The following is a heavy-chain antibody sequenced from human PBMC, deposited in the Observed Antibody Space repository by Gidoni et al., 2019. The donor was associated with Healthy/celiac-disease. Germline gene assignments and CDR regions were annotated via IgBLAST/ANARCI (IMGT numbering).Heavy chain of an antibody. CDR3: AREFWSGYYSYYYYGMDV. J-gene: IGHJ6*02. Sequence: LSCAASGFTFSSYAMHWVRQAPGKGLEWVAVISYDGSNKYYADSVKGRFTISRDNSKNTLYLQMNSLRAEDTAVYYCAREFWSGYYSYYYYGMDVWGQGTTVTVSS. V-gene: IGHV3-30-3*01. D-gene: IGHD3-3*01. CDR1: GFTFSSYA. CDR2: ISYDGSNK.